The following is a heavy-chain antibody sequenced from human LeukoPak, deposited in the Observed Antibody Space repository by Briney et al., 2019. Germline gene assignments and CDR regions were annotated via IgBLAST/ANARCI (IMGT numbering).Heavy chain of an antibody. Sequence: SSETLSLTCAVSGGSISSSNWWSWVRQPPGKGLEWIGEIYHSGNINYNPSLKSRVTMSVDKSKSRFSLKLSSVTAADTAVYYCVRQLGYYFDYWGQGTLVTVSS. CDR1: GGSISSSNW. V-gene: IGHV4-4*02. J-gene: IGHJ4*02. D-gene: IGHD1-1*01. CDR3: VRQLGYYFDY. CDR2: IYHSGNI.